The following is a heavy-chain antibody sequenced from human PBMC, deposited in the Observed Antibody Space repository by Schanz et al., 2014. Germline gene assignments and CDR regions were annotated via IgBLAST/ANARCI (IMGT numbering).Heavy chain of an antibody. D-gene: IGHD3-22*01. CDR2: IIPILDIT. J-gene: IGHJ4*02. V-gene: IGHV1-69*04. Sequence: QVQLVQSGAEVKKPGSSVKVSCKASGGTFSRFAIFWVRQAPGQGLEWMGTIIPILDITNYAQKFQGIVTITADKSTSTAYMELSNLRSEDTAVYYCARAGQDYSDSSGYATYYFGNWGQGTLVTVSS. CDR3: ARAGQDYSDSSGYATYYFGN. CDR1: GGTFSRFA.